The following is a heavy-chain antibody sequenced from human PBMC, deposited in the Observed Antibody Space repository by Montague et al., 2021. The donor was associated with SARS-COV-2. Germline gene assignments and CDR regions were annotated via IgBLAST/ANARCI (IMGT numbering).Heavy chain of an antibody. CDR3: VRDTGSAQAGFDA. CDR2: TNYRSKWTS. D-gene: IGHD4-17*01. CDR1: GDSVWSNTAA. Sequence: CAISGDSVWSNTAACNWIRQSPSGGLEWLGRTNYRSKWTSGYATSVEGPISIDPDTSKNQFFLHLRSVTPEDTGVYYCVRDTGSAQAGFDAWGQGTLVTVSS. V-gene: IGHV6-1*01. J-gene: IGHJ4*02.